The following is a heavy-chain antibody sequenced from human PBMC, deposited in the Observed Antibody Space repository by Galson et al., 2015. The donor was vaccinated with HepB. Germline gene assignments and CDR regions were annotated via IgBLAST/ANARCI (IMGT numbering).Heavy chain of an antibody. V-gene: IGHV4-4*02. D-gene: IGHD3-3*01. J-gene: IGHJ4*02. CDR2: IYHSGST. Sequence: SETLSLTCTVSGGSISSSNWWSWVRQPPGKGLEWLGEIYHSGSTNYNPSLKSRVTISVDKSKNQFSLRLTSVTAADTAVYYCARVMNVLRFLEWLPYFDYWGQGTLVTVSS. CDR3: ARVMNVLRFLEWLPYFDY. CDR1: GGSISSSNW.